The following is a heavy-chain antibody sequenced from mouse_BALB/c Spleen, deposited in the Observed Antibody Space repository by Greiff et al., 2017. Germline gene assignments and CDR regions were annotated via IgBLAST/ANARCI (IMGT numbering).Heavy chain of an antibody. Sequence: QVQLKQSGAELVRPGTSVKISCKASGYTFTNYWLGWVKQRPGHGLEWIGDIYPGGGYTNYNEKFKGKATLTADTSSSTAYMQLSSLTSEDSAVFFCARKDYGYFDYWGQGTTLTGSS. J-gene: IGHJ2*01. CDR1: GYTFTNYW. CDR2: IYPGGGYT. CDR3: ARKDYGYFDY. V-gene: IGHV1-63*02. D-gene: IGHD1-1*01.